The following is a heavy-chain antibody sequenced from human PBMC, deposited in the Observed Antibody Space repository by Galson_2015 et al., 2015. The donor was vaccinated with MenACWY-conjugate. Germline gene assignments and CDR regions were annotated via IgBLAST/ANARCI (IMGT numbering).Heavy chain of an antibody. D-gene: IGHD3-3*02. V-gene: IGHV4-59*01. CDR3: ARGVNLASMADY. CDR2: TYYSGSA. Sequence: LTCTVSGGSINSYYWSWIRQPPGKGLEWIGYTYYSGSANYDPSLKSRVTISVDTSKNQFSLTMTSVTAADTAVYYCARGVNLASMADYWGQGTLVTVSS. J-gene: IGHJ4*02. CDR1: GGSINSYY.